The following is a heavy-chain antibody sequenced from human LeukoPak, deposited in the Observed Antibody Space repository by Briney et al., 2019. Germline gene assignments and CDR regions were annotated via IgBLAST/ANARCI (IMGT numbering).Heavy chain of an antibody. CDR2: IYTSGST. CDR3: AREGVAATGRYFDY. CDR1: GGSISSGSYY. J-gene: IGHJ4*02. V-gene: IGHV4-61*02. Sequence: SQTLSLTCTVSGGSISSGSYYWSWIRQPAGKGLEWIGRIYTSGSTNYNPSLKSRVTISVDTSKNQFSLKLSSVTAADTAVYYCAREGVAATGRYFDYWGQGTLVTVSS. D-gene: IGHD2-15*01.